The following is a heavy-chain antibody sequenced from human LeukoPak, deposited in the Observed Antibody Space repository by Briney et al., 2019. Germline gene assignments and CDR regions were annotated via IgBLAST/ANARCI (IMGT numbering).Heavy chain of an antibody. V-gene: IGHV4-59*01. Sequence: SETLSLTCTVSGGSISSYYWSWIRQPPGKGLEWIGYIYYSGSTNYNPSLKSRVTISVDTSKNQFSLKLSSVTAADTAVYYCARALTVPRFDPWGQGTLVTVSS. CDR2: IYYSGST. CDR1: GGSISSYY. J-gene: IGHJ5*02. D-gene: IGHD4-11*01. CDR3: ARALTVPRFDP.